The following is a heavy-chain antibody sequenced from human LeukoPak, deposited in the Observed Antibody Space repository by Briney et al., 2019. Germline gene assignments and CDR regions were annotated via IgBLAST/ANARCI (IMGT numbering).Heavy chain of an antibody. D-gene: IGHD3-3*01. CDR2: ISGSGGST. CDR1: GFTFSSYA. Sequence: GGSLRLSCAASGFTFSSYAMSWVRQAPGKGLEWVSAISGSGGSTYYADSVKGRSTISRDNSKNTLYLQMNSLRAEDTAVYYCAKEPPSLEWIYGPFDYWGQGTLVTVSS. J-gene: IGHJ4*02. CDR3: AKEPPSLEWIYGPFDY. V-gene: IGHV3-23*01.